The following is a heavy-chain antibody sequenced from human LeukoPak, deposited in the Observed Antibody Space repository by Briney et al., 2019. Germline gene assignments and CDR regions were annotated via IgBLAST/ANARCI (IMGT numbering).Heavy chain of an antibody. Sequence: GGSLRLSCAASGFTFSSYGMHWVRQAPGKGLEWVAFIRYDESNKYYADSVKGRFTISRDNSKNTLYLQMNSLGAEDTAVYYCAKDHGHSAYYCYYMDVWGKGTTLTVSS. CDR3: AKDHGHSAYYCYYMDV. CDR1: GFTFSSYG. CDR2: IRYDESNK. V-gene: IGHV3-30*02. D-gene: IGHD4-17*01. J-gene: IGHJ6*03.